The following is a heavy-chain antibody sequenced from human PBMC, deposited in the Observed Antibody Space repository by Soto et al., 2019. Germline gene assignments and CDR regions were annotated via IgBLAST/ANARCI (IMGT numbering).Heavy chain of an antibody. Sequence: QPVGSLRLSCAASGFTFSTHAMSWVRQAPGKGLEWVSAISGSGGNTYYADSVKGRFTISRDNSKNTPYLQMNSLRTEDTAVYYCANGPTIFGVVISYNYYYGLDVWGQGTTVTV. CDR2: ISGSGGNT. J-gene: IGHJ6*02. CDR3: ANGPTIFGVVISYNYYYGLDV. V-gene: IGHV3-23*01. CDR1: GFTFSTHA. D-gene: IGHD3-3*01.